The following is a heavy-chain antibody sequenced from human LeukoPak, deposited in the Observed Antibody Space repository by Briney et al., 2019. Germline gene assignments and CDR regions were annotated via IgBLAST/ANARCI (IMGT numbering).Heavy chain of an antibody. V-gene: IGHV3-74*01. Sequence: PGGSLRLSCAASGFTFSSHWMHWVRQAPGKGLVWVSRINSDGSSTSYADSVKGRFTISRDNAKNSLYLQMNSLRAEDTAVYYCARRIVGPSSGGDYWGQGTPVTVSS. CDR2: INSDGSST. D-gene: IGHD1-26*01. J-gene: IGHJ4*02. CDR3: ARRIVGPSSGGDY. CDR1: GFTFSSHW.